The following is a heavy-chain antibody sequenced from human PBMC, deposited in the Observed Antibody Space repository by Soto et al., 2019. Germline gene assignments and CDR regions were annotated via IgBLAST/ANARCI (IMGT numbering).Heavy chain of an antibody. CDR2: ISSSGSTI. CDR1: GFTFSDYY. V-gene: IGHV3-11*01. CDR3: ARVRGTIIAVAEGWFDP. J-gene: IGHJ5*02. D-gene: IGHD6-19*01. Sequence: QVQLVESGGGLVKPGGSLRLSCAASGFTFSDYYMSWIRQAPGKGLEWVSYISSSGSTIYYADSVKGRFTISRDNAQNPLYLQMNSLRAEDTAVYYCARVRGTIIAVAEGWFDPWGQGTLVTVSS.